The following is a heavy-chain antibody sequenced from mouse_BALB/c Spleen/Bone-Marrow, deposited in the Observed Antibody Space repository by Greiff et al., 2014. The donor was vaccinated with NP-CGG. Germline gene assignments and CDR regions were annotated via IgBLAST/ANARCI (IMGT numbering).Heavy chain of an antibody. CDR3: AREGWLLRFDY. Sequence: VQLQQSGPEQVKPGASVKMSCKASGYTFTAYVMHWVKQKPGQGLEWIGYINPYNDGTNYNEKFKGKATLTSDTSSSTANMELXSXTSEDSAVYYCAREGWLLRFDYWGQGTTLTVSS. CDR1: GYTFTAYV. J-gene: IGHJ2*01. D-gene: IGHD2-3*01. CDR2: INPYNDGT. V-gene: IGHV1-14*01.